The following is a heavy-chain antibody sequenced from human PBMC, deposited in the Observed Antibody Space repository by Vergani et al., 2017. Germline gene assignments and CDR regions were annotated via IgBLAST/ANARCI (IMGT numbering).Heavy chain of an antibody. J-gene: IGHJ4*02. CDR2: INTNTGNP. V-gene: IGHV7-4-1*02. CDR1: GYTFTSYG. CDR3: ARDTMAARLEVDY. Sequence: QVQLVQSGAEVKKPGASVKVSCKASGYTFTSYGISWVRQAPGQGLEWMGWINTNTGNPTYAQGFTGRFVFSLDTSVSTAYLQISSLKAEDTAVYYCARDTMAARLEVDYWGQGTLVTVSS. D-gene: IGHD6-6*01.